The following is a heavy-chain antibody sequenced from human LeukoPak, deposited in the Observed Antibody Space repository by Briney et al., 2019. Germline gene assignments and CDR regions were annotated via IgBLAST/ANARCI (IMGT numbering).Heavy chain of an antibody. D-gene: IGHD3-16*01. V-gene: IGHV3-23*01. CDR3: AKDTHMIRRGKFDP. J-gene: IGHJ5*02. CDR1: GFTFSSYA. Sequence: GGSLRLSCAASGFTFSSYAMSWVRQAPGKGLEWVSAISGSGGSTYYTDSVKGRFTISRDNSKNTLYLQMNSLRAEDTAVYYCAKDTHMIRRGKFDPWGQGTLVTVSS. CDR2: ISGSGGST.